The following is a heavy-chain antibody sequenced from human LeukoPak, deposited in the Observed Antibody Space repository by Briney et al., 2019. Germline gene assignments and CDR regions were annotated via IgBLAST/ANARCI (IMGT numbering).Heavy chain of an antibody. Sequence: PGGSLRLSCAASGFTFSTYGMHWVRQAPGKGLEWVALIWYDGSNKYYADSVKGRFTISRDNSKNMLYLQMNSLRAEDTAVYYCARDQGCTSTNCYSLFFRYWGQGTLVTVSS. CDR2: IWYDGSNK. CDR1: GFTFSTYG. CDR3: ARDQGCTSTNCYSLFFRY. D-gene: IGHD2-2*01. V-gene: IGHV3-33*01. J-gene: IGHJ4*02.